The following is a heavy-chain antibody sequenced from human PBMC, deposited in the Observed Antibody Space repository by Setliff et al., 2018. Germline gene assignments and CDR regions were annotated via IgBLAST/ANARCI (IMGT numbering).Heavy chain of an antibody. CDR3: ARQPTGTYQWTFDS. V-gene: IGHV4-39*01. CDR1: GGSVSSTSHY. CDR2: SSHSGST. D-gene: IGHD1-26*01. J-gene: IGHJ4*02. Sequence: SETLSLTCTVSGGSVSSTSHYWGWIRQPPGKGLEWIGESSHSGSTSYDPSLKSRLTMSVDTSKNQFSLKLTSVTAADTAVYYCARQPTGTYQWTFDSWGQGTLVTVSS.